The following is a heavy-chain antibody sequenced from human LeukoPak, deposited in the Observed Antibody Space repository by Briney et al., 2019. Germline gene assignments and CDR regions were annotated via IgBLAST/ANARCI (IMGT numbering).Heavy chain of an antibody. Sequence: GGSLRLSCAASGFTFSSYSMNWVRQAPGKGLEWVSSISSSSTYLYYADSVKGRFTISRDNAKNSLYLQMNSLRTEDTAVYYCASLWFGELLYGGTFDYWGQGTRVTVSS. J-gene: IGHJ4*02. V-gene: IGHV3-21*01. D-gene: IGHD3-10*01. CDR2: ISSSSTYL. CDR3: ASLWFGELLYGGTFDY. CDR1: GFTFSSYS.